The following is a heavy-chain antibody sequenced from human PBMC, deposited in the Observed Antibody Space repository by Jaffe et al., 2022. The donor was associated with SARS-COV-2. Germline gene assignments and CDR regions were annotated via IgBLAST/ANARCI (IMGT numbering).Heavy chain of an antibody. CDR3: ARHLNYYDSSGYIGV. CDR2: IYYSGST. J-gene: IGHJ6*04. V-gene: IGHV4-39*01. D-gene: IGHD3-22*01. Sequence: QLQLQESGPGLVKPSETLSLTCTVSGGSISSSSYYWGWIRQPPGKGLEWIGSIYYSGSTYYNPSLKSRVTISVDTSKNQFSLKLSSVTAADTAVYYCARHLNYYDSSGYIGVWGKGTTVTVSS. CDR1: GGSISSSSYY.